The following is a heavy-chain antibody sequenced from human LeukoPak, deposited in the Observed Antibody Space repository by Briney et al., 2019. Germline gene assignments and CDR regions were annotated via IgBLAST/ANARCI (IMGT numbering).Heavy chain of an antibody. J-gene: IGHJ4*02. V-gene: IGHV1-58*02. CDR1: GFTFASSP. Sequence: SVKVSFKASGFTFASSPMQWVRQARGQRLEWIGWIVVGSGNTNYAQKFQERVTITRDMSTSTAYMELNSLRSEDTAVYYCASGSGWYSPDYWGQGTLVTVSS. CDR2: IVVGSGNT. D-gene: IGHD6-19*01. CDR3: ASGSGWYSPDY.